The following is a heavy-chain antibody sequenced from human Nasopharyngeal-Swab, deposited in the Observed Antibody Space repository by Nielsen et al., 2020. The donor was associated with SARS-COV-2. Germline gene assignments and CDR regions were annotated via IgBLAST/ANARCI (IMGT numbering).Heavy chain of an antibody. Sequence: GESLKISCAASGFTFSSYAMSWVRQAPGQGLEWVSAISGSVGSTYYADSVKGRFTISRDNSKNTLYLQMNSLRANDTAVYYCAKDLRGAYPTGWFDPWGQGTLVTVSS. V-gene: IGHV3-23*01. J-gene: IGHJ5*02. CDR3: AKDLRGAYPTGWFDP. CDR2: ISGSVGST. CDR1: GFTFSSYA. D-gene: IGHD5/OR15-5a*01.